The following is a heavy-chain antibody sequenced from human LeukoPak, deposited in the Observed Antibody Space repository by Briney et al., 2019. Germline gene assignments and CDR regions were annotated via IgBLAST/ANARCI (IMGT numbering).Heavy chain of an antibody. Sequence: PGGSLRLSCAASGFTFSSYWMSWVRQAPGKGLEWVANIYQDGSEKYYVDSVKGRFTISRDNAENSLDLQMNSLRAEDTAVYYCARGETRGATPGFDPWGQGTLVTVSS. V-gene: IGHV3-7*01. CDR2: IYQDGSEK. CDR1: GFTFSSYW. D-gene: IGHD1-26*01. CDR3: ARGETRGATPGFDP. J-gene: IGHJ5*02.